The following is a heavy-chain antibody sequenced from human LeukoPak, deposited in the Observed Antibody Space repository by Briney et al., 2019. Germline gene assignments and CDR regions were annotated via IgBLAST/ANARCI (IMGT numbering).Heavy chain of an antibody. V-gene: IGHV1-69*04. CDR1: GGTFSSYA. D-gene: IGHD2-21*02. J-gene: IGHJ5*02. CDR3: ARDRVVVTATWFDP. Sequence: SVKVSCKASGGTFSSYAISCVRQAPGQGLEWMGRIIPILGIANYAQKFQGRVTITADKSTSTAYMELSSLRSEDTAVYYCARDRVVVTATWFDPWGQGTLVTVSS. CDR2: IIPILGIA.